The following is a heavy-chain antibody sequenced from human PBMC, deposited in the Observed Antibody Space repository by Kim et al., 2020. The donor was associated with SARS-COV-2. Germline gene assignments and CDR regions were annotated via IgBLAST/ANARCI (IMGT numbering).Heavy chain of an antibody. J-gene: IGHJ4*02. CDR2: IWDDGSNE. CDR1: RFTLSSHG. CDR3: ARDHDILTGYYFDY. Sequence: GGSLRLSCAASRFTLSSHGMHWVRQAPGKGLEWVAVIWDDGSNEYYADSVKGRFTISRDNSKNTLYLRMNSLRAEDTAVYYCARDHDILTGYYFDYWGQGTLVTVSS. V-gene: IGHV3-33*01. D-gene: IGHD3-9*01.